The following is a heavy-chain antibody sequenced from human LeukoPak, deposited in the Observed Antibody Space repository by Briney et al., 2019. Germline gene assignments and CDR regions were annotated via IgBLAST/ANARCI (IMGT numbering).Heavy chain of an antibody. D-gene: IGHD2-21*02. CDR3: ASLKCGGDCYSIDY. J-gene: IGHJ4*02. CDR1: GGSISSGSYY. V-gene: IGHV4-61*02. Sequence: SETLSLTCTVSGGSISSGSYYWSWIRQPAGKGLEWIGRIYTSGSTNYNPSLKSRVTISVDTSKNQFSLKLSSVTAADTAVYYCASLKCGGDCYSIDYWGQGTLVTVSS. CDR2: IYTSGST.